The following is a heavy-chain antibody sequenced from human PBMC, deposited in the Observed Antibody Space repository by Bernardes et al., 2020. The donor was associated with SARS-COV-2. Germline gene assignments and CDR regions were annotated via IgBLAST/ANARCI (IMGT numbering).Heavy chain of an antibody. J-gene: IGHJ4*02. Sequence: LRLSCAASGFTFSSYGMHWVRQAPGKGLEWVAVISYDGSKKYYADSVKGRFTISRDNSKNTLYLQMNSLRAEDTAVYYCARDTEGGDCYFCPGLWGQGTLVTVSS. V-gene: IGHV3-30*03. CDR1: GFTFSSYG. D-gene: IGHD2-21*02. CDR3: ARDTEGGDCYFCPGL. CDR2: ISYDGSKK.